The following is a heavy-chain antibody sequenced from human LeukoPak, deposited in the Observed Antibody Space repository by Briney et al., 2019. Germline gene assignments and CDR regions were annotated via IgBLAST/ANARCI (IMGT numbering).Heavy chain of an antibody. CDR2: MNPNSGNT. CDR3: ARYSGWNDAFDI. CDR1: GYTFTSYD. J-gene: IGHJ3*02. D-gene: IGHD6-19*01. Sequence: ASVKVSCKASGYTFTSYDINWVRQATGQGLEWMGWMNPNSGNTGYEQKFQGRVTMTRNTSISTAYMELSSLRSEDTAVYYCARYSGWNDAFDIWGQGTMVTVSS. V-gene: IGHV1-8*01.